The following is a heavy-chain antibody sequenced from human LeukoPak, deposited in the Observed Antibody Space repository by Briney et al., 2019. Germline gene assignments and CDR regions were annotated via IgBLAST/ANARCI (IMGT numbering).Heavy chain of an antibody. D-gene: IGHD6-19*01. CDR2: ISSSSSYI. J-gene: IGHJ6*02. V-gene: IGHV3-21*01. CDR3: ARDLRGGWTKDYYYYYGMDV. Sequence: GGSLRLSCEVSGFKLSNYWMTWVRQAPGKGLEWVSSISSSSSYIYYADSVKGRFTISRDNAKNSLYLQMNSLRAEDTAVYYCARDLRGGWTKDYYYYYGMDVWGQGTTVTVSS. CDR1: GFKLSNYW.